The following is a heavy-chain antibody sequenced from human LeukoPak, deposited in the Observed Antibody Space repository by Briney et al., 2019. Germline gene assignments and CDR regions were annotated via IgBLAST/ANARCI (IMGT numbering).Heavy chain of an antibody. D-gene: IGHD3-10*01. CDR3: ARETMVRGVIITYGPYFDY. CDR2: ISSSSSYI. V-gene: IGHV3-21*01. CDR1: GFTFSSYS. J-gene: IGHJ4*02. Sequence: GGSLRLSCAASGFTFSSYSMNWVRQAPGKGLEWVSSISSSSSYIYYADSVKGRFTISRDNAKNSLYLQMNSLRAEDTAVYYCARETMVRGVIITYGPYFDYWGQGTLVTVSS.